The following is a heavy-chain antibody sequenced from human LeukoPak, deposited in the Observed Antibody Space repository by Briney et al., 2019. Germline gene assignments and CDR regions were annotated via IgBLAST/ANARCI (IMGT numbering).Heavy chain of an antibody. V-gene: IGHV4-31*03. CDR1: GGSISSGGYY. Sequence: SQTLSLTCTVSGGSISSGGYYWSWIRQHPGKGLEWIGYIYYSGSTYYNPSLKSRVTISVDTSKNQFSLKLSSVTAADTAVYYCARARITGIDYYYYGMDVWGQGTTVTVSS. CDR3: ARARITGIDYYYYGMDV. CDR2: IYYSGST. J-gene: IGHJ6*02. D-gene: IGHD1-20*01.